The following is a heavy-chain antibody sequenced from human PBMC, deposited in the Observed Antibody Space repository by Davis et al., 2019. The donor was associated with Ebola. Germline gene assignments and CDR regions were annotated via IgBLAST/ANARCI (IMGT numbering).Heavy chain of an antibody. J-gene: IGHJ4*02. V-gene: IGHV1-18*01. CDR2: ISAYNGNT. Sequence: ASVKVSCKASGYTFTSYGISWVRQAPGQGLEWMGWISAYNGNTNYAQNLQGRVTMTTDTSTSTAYMELSSLRSEDTAVYYCARGAQQLVLLPCFDYWGQGTLVTVSS. CDR3: ARGAQQLVLLPCFDY. D-gene: IGHD6-13*01. CDR1: GYTFTSYG.